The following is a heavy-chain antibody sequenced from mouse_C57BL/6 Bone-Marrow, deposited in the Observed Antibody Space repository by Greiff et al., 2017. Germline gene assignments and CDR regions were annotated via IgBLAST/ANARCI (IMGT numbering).Heavy chain of an antibody. J-gene: IGHJ1*03. V-gene: IGHV5-9*01. Sequence: EVQLVESGGGLVKPGGSLKLSCAASGFTFSSYTMSWVRQTPEKRLQWVAAISGGGGNTYSPDSVQGRFTISRDNDKNILYLQMSSLRSEDTALYYCSRQVTTVLATKYFDVWGTGTTVTVSS. CDR2: ISGGGGNT. CDR3: SRQVTTVLATKYFDV. CDR1: GFTFSSYT. D-gene: IGHD1-1*01.